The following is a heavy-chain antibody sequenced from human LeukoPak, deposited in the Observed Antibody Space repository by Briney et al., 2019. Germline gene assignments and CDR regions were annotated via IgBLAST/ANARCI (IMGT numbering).Heavy chain of an antibody. Sequence: ASVKVSCKASGYTFTSYAMHWVRQAPGQRLVGMGWINSGNGNTKYSQQFQGRVTITRDTSASTAYMELSSLRSEDTAVYYCARDLTALDYGDYYNWFDPWGQGTLVTVSS. CDR1: GYTFTSYA. J-gene: IGHJ5*02. V-gene: IGHV1-3*01. CDR3: ARDLTALDYGDYYNWFDP. CDR2: INSGNGNT. D-gene: IGHD4-17*01.